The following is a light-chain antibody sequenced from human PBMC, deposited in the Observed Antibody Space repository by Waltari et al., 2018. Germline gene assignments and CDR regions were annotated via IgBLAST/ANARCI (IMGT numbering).Light chain of an antibody. V-gene: IGLV2-14*03. CDR3: GSYTTSSTLNVL. CDR1: SSDVGGYNC. Sequence: QSALTQPASVSGSPGQSITISCLGTSSDVGGYNCVSWYQQHPGKAPKLMVYYVTNPPAGLSNRVSGSKSGDTASLTISGLQAEDEADYYCGSYTTSSTLNVLFGGGTKLTVL. CDR2: YVT. J-gene: IGLJ2*01.